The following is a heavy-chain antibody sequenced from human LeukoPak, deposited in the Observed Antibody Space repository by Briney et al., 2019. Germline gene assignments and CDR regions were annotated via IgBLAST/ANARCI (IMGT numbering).Heavy chain of an antibody. Sequence: GGSLRLSCAASGFTFSDYYMSWIRQAPGKGLEWVSYISSSSSYTNYADSVKGRFTISRDNAKNSLYLQMNSLRAEDTAVYYCARDLDYYDSSGFDYWGQGTQVTVSS. CDR2: ISSSSSYT. D-gene: IGHD3-22*01. V-gene: IGHV3-11*05. J-gene: IGHJ4*02. CDR3: ARDLDYYDSSGFDY. CDR1: GFTFSDYY.